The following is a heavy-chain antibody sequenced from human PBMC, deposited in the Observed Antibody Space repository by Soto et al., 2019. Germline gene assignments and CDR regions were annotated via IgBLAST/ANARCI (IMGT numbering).Heavy chain of an antibody. CDR3: SRQIYDSDTGPNFKYYFDS. CDR2: IDPSDSQT. V-gene: IGHV5-10-1*01. D-gene: IGHD3-22*01. CDR1: CHSFAGYW. Sequence: ADSLTISRKGSCHSFAGYWITWVLQKPGKGLESMGRIDPSDSQTYYSPSFLGHVTISVTKSITTVFLQWSSLRASDTAMYYCSRQIYDSDTGPNFKYYFDSWGQGTTVTGSS. J-gene: IGHJ4*02.